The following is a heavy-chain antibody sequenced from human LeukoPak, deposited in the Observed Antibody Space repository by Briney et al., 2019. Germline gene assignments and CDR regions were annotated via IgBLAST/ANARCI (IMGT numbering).Heavy chain of an antibody. CDR2: IIPIFDTP. Sequence: ASVKVSCKASGGTFSSYAISWVRQAPGHGLEWMGGIIPIFDTPNYAQKFQGRVTITADESTSTAYMELTSLRSEDTAVYFCARAGYCTSTTCLNWFDPWGQGTLVTVSS. V-gene: IGHV1-69*13. D-gene: IGHD2-2*03. CDR3: ARAGYCTSTTCLNWFDP. J-gene: IGHJ5*02. CDR1: GGTFSSYA.